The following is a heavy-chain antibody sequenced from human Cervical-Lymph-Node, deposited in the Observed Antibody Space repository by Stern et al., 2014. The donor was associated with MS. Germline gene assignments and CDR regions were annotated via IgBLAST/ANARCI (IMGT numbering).Heavy chain of an antibody. J-gene: IGHJ5*02. D-gene: IGHD1-26*01. CDR2: IIPILGTS. Sequence: VQLVESGAEVKKPGSSVKVSCQASGGTLISYPISWVRQAPGQVLEWLGGIIPILGTSNYAQKFQGRVTITADESTTTIYMELRSLKSEDTAVYYCARHLGSHESGWFDPWGQGTLVTVSS. V-gene: IGHV1-69*01. CDR3: ARHLGSHESGWFDP. CDR1: GGTLISYP.